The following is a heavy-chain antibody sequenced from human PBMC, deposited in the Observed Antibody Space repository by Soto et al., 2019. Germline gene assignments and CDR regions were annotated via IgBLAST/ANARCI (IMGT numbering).Heavy chain of an antibody. J-gene: IGHJ6*02. CDR3: ARDIVVVVAANISYYYYGMDV. CDR1: GYTFTSYG. Sequence: ASVKVSCKASGYTFTSYGISWVRQAPGQGLEWMGWISAYNGNTNYAQKLQGRVTMTTDTSTSTAYMELRSLRSDDTAVYYCARDIVVVVAANISYYYYGMDVWGQGTTVASP. CDR2: ISAYNGNT. V-gene: IGHV1-18*01. D-gene: IGHD2-15*01.